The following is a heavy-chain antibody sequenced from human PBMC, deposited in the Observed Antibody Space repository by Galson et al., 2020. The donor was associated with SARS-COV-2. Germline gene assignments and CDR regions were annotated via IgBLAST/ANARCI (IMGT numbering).Heavy chain of an antibody. CDR2: ISYTGSNS. D-gene: IGHD4-4*01. CDR3: ARSLHSNYFDY. Sequence: GESLKISCAASGFTFTSFNMHWVRQAPGKGLEWVAVISYTGSNSYYADSVQGRFTISRDNSKSTLFLQMSSLRAEDTALYYCARSLHSNYFDYWGQGILVTVSS. CDR1: GFTFTSFN. V-gene: IGHV3-30*03. J-gene: IGHJ4*02.